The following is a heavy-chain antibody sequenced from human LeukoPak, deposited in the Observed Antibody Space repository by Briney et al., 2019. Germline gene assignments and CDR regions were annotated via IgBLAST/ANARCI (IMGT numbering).Heavy chain of an antibody. J-gene: IGHJ3*02. CDR1: GGSMRSYY. D-gene: IGHD2-8*01. V-gene: IGHV4-59*01. Sequence: SETLSLTCTVSGGSMRSYYWVWIRQPPGKGLEWIGYIYYSGSTDYNPSLKSRVTISVDTSKNQFSLKMRSVTAADTAVYYCARAPNGVGAFDIWGPGTMVTVSS. CDR2: IYYSGST. CDR3: ARAPNGVGAFDI.